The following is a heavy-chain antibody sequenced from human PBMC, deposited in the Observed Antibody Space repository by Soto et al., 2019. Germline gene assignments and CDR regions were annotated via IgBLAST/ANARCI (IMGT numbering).Heavy chain of an antibody. CDR3: AAGYDSSGYSAYFDY. D-gene: IGHD3-22*01. V-gene: IGHV3-7*01. CDR2: IKQDESEE. CDR1: GCTFSSYW. Sequence: AGGTLRLSCAVSGCTFSSYWMSWVRQVPGKGLEWVANIKQDESEEYYVYSVNGRFTISRDNAKNSLYLQMNSLRAEDTAVYYCAAGYDSSGYSAYFDYWGQGTLVTVSS. J-gene: IGHJ4*02.